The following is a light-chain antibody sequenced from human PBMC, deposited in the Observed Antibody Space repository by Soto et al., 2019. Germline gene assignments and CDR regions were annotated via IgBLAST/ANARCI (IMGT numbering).Light chain of an antibody. Sequence: QSVLTQPPSVSGAPGQRVTISCTGSNSNIGSNAVHWYQQLPGKAPKLLMYYNDMLPSGVSDRFSGSKSGTSASLAISGLQSEDEGDYYCATWDDRLTAWVFGGGTKLTVL. CDR2: YND. CDR3: ATWDDRLTAWV. CDR1: NSNIGSNA. V-gene: IGLV1-36*01. J-gene: IGLJ3*02.